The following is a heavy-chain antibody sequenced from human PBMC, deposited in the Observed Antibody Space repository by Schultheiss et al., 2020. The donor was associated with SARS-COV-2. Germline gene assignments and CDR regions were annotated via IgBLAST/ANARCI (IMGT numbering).Heavy chain of an antibody. CDR1: GFTFSSYW. J-gene: IGHJ6*02. Sequence: GGSLRLSCAASGFTFSSYWMHWVRQAPGKGLEWVSGISWNSGSIGYADSVKGRFTISRDNAKNSLYLQMNSLRAEDTAVYYCARDRANYYYYGMDVWGQGTTVTVSS. CDR2: ISWNSGSI. CDR3: ARDRANYYYYGMDV. V-gene: IGHV3-74*01.